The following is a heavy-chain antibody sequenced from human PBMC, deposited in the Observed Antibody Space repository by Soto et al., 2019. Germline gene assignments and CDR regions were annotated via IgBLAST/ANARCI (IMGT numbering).Heavy chain of an antibody. Sequence: ESGGGLVQPGGSLRLSCLLSGFTFREDWMGWVRQAPGKGLEWVANMKPDETERYYVDSVRGRFTISRDGAENSLHLQMNSLRVEYTALYDCARYKFPNGFDLWGQGTKVTGSS. CDR3: ARYKFPNGFDL. J-gene: IGHJ6*02. CDR1: GFTFREDW. D-gene: IGHD1-1*01. V-gene: IGHV3-7*03. CDR2: MKPDETER.